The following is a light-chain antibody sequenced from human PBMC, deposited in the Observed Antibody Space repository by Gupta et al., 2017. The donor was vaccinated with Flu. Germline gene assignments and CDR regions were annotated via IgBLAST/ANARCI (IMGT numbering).Light chain of an antibody. CDR2: DAS. CDR3: QQKDSPPVT. J-gene: IGKJ4*01. Sequence: IETTQSPYSLSASVGDSVTITWRASQIIHVELSWFQQKPGEDPKFLIYDASKGKSGVPSRFSGSGSETDFTLTINSRQPEDFANYYCQQKDSPPVTFGRGTQVYIK. CDR1: QIIHVE. V-gene: IGKV1-39*01.